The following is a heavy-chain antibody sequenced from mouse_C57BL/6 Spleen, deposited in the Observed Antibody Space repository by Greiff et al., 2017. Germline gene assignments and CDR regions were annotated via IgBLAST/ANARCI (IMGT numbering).Heavy chain of an antibody. V-gene: IGHV5-17*01. CDR2: ISSGSSTI. J-gene: IGHJ4*01. CDR1: GFTFSDYG. D-gene: IGHD1-1*01. Sequence: EVQRVESGGGLVKPGGSLKLSCAASGFTFSDYGMHWVRQAPEKGLEWVAYISSGSSTIYYADTVKGRFTISRDNAKNTLFLQMTSLRSEDTAMYYCERGRVPSYYGCSYGAMDYWGQGTSVTVSS. CDR3: ERGRVPSYYGCSYGAMDY.